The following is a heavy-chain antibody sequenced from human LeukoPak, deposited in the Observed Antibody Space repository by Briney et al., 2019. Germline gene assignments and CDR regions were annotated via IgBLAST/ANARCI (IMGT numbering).Heavy chain of an antibody. D-gene: IGHD6-19*01. CDR1: GFTFTNYW. J-gene: IGHJ5*02. V-gene: IGHV3-7*01. Sequence: PGGSLRLSCAVSGFTFTNYWMSWARQSPGKGLEWVANIYLDGSRAYYVDSVKGRFTISRDNAKNSLFLQMNSLSAEDTAVYYCAKDRQWLVSPWFDPWGRGTLVTVSS. CDR3: AKDRQWLVSPWFDP. CDR2: IYLDGSRA.